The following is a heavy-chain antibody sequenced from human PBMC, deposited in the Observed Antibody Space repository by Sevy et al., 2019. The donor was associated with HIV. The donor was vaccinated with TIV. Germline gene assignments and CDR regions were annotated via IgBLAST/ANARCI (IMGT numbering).Heavy chain of an antibody. CDR2: ISSGSSYI. Sequence: GGSLRLSCAASGFTFSYYDLNWVRQAPGKGLEWVSSISSGSSYIYYADSVKGRFTVSRDNAGNSLFLQMNSLRAEDTTVYYCAKDGAYYGSDGMDVWGQGTTVTVSS. J-gene: IGHJ6*02. V-gene: IGHV3-21*01. CDR3: AKDGAYYGSDGMDV. D-gene: IGHD3-10*01. CDR1: GFTFSYYD.